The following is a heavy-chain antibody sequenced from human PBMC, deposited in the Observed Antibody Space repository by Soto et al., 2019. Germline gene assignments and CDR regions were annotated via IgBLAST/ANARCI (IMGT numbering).Heavy chain of an antibody. CDR1: GYTFSSHW. Sequence: PGESLKISCKGSGYTFSSHWIGWVRQMPGKGLEWMGIIFPGDSETRYSPSFQGQVTISVDKSINTAYLQWSGLKASDTAMYFCVRHGAYFDYWGQGTLVTVSS. D-gene: IGHD3-16*01. CDR3: VRHGAYFDY. J-gene: IGHJ4*02. CDR2: IFPGDSET. V-gene: IGHV5-51*01.